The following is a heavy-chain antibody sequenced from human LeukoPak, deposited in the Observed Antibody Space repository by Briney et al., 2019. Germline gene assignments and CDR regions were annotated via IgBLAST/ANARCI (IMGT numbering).Heavy chain of an antibody. CDR2: ISYDGSNK. V-gene: IGHV3-30*18. CDR3: AKDPPPPKGITFTFDY. Sequence: GGSLRLSCAASGFTFSSYGMHWVRQAPGKGLEWVAVISYDGSNKYYADSVKGRFTISRDNSKNTLYLQMNSLRAEDTAVYYCAKDPPPPKGITFTFDYWGQGTLVTVSS. CDR1: GFTFSSYG. D-gene: IGHD3-16*01. J-gene: IGHJ4*02.